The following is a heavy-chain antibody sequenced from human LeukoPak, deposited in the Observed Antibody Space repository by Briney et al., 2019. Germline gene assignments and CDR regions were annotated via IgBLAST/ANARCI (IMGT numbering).Heavy chain of an antibody. Sequence: SVKVSCKASGGTFSSYAISWVRQAPGQGLEWMGGIIPIFGTANYAQKFQGRVTITTDESTSTAYMELSSLRSEDTAVYYCASSAPGIAAAGLGYFDYWGQGTLVTVSS. D-gene: IGHD6-13*01. CDR1: GGTFSSYA. CDR3: ASSAPGIAAAGLGYFDY. V-gene: IGHV1-69*05. CDR2: IIPIFGTA. J-gene: IGHJ4*02.